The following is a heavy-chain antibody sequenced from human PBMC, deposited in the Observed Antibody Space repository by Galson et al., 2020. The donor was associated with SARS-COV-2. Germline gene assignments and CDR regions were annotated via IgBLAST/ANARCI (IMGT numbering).Heavy chain of an antibody. CDR2: ILLLLLYI. D-gene: IGHD7-27*01. V-gene: IGHV3-21*01. CDR3: ARDPGDAYYYYYGMDV. Sequence: GGSLRLSCAASGFTFSSYSMPCFRHAPVPGLEFVSSILLLLLYISSADSVKGRFTISRDNAKNSLYLQMNSLRAEDTAVYYCARDPGDAYYYYYGMDVWGQGTTVTVSS. CDR1: GFTFSSYS. J-gene: IGHJ6*02.